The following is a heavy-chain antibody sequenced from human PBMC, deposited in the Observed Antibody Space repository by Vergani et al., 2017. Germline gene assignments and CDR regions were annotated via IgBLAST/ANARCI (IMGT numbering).Heavy chain of an antibody. CDR1: GYTFTGYY. CDR2: INPNSGGT. V-gene: IGHV1-2*02. D-gene: IGHD6-6*01. J-gene: IGHJ6*03. Sequence: QVQLVQSGAEVKKPGASVKVSCKASGYTFTGYYMHWVRQAPGQGLEWMGWINPNSGGTNYAQKFQGRVTMTRDTSISTAYMELSRLRSDDTAVYYCARVHESIEYSSSSGDYYYYYMDVWGKXT. CDR3: ARVHESIEYSSSSGDYYYYYMDV.